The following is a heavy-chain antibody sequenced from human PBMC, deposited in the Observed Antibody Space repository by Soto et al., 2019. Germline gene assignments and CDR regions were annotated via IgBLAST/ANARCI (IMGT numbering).Heavy chain of an antibody. CDR2: IIPIFGTA. CDR1: GGTFSSYA. CDR3: ARRLDIVVVRDPYYYYGMDV. Sequence: SVKVSCKASGGTFSSYAISWVRQAPGQGLEWLGGIIPIFGTANYAQKFQGRVTITADESTSTAYMELSSLRSEDTAVYYCARRLDIVVVRDPYYYYGMDVWGQGTTVTVSS. D-gene: IGHD2-15*01. J-gene: IGHJ6*02. V-gene: IGHV1-69*13.